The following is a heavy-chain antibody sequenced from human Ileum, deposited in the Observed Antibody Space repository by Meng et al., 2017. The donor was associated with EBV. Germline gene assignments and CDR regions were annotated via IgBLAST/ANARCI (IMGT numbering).Heavy chain of an antibody. CDR2: IRPDGSGA. CDR3: ARADPLTAAAN. Sequence: GLPVEAGGGLVQPGASLRLSCGASGFAFSNYWMHWVRQAPGKGLVWVSRIRPDGSGANYADFVEGRFTISRDNAKNTLFLQMNSLRAEDTAVYYCARADPLTAAANWGQGTLVTVSS. J-gene: IGHJ4*02. V-gene: IGHV3-74*01. CDR1: GFAFSNYW. D-gene: IGHD6-13*01.